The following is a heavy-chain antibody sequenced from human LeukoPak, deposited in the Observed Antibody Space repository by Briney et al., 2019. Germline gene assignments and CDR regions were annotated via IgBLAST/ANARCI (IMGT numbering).Heavy chain of an antibody. D-gene: IGHD2-2*01. CDR1: GFTFSDYY. CDR3: ARDRKGYCSSTSCSDAFDI. V-gene: IGHV3-11*05. CDR2: ISSSSSYT. Sequence: GGSLRLSCAASGFTFSDYYMSWIRQAPGKGLEWVSYISSSSSYTNYADSVKGRFTISRDNAKNSLYLQMNSLRAEDTAVYYCARDRKGYCSSTSCSDAFDIWGRGTMVTVSS. J-gene: IGHJ3*02.